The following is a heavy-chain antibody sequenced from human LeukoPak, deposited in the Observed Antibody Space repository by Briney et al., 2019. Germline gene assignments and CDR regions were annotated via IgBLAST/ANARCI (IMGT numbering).Heavy chain of an antibody. J-gene: IGHJ5*02. CDR1: GFTFSSYG. V-gene: IGHV3-30*02. Sequence: GGSLRLSCAASGFTFSSYGMHWVRQAPGKGLEWVAFIRYDGSNKYYADSVKGRFTISRDNSKNTLYLQMNSLRAEDTAVYYCAKDGESYCGGDCYWGNWFDPWGQGTLVTVSS. CDR3: AKDGESYCGGDCYWGNWFDP. D-gene: IGHD2-21*02. CDR2: IRYDGSNK.